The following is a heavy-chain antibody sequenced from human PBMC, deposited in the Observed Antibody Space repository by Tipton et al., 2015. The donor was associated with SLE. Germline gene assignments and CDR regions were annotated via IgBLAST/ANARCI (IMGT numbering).Heavy chain of an antibody. J-gene: IGHJ4*02. CDR1: GFTFGDYA. Sequence: SLRLSCAASGFTFGDYAMSWFRQAPGKGLEWVSYIGSSSSTIYYADSVKGRFTISRDNAKNSLYLQMNSLRAEDTAVYYCARDPFSFRTVYFDYWGQGTLVTVSS. CDR2: IGSSSSTI. D-gene: IGHD2/OR15-2a*01. CDR3: ARDPFSFRTVYFDY. V-gene: IGHV3-48*01.